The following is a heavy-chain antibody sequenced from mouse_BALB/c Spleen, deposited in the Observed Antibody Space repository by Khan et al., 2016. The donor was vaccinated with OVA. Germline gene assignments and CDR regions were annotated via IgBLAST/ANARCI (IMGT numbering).Heavy chain of an antibody. CDR3: ARQPYYHYNIMDY. V-gene: IGHV2-6-1*01. D-gene: IGHD2-10*01. Sequence: VKLQQSGPGLVAPSQSLSITCTISGFSLTNYGVHWVRQPPGKGLEWVVVIWSDGSTTYNSALKSRLTISKDNSKRQVFLKMNSLQTYYTAMYFCARQPYYHYNIMDYWGQGTSVTVSS. CDR2: IWSDGST. J-gene: IGHJ4*01. CDR1: GFSLTNYG.